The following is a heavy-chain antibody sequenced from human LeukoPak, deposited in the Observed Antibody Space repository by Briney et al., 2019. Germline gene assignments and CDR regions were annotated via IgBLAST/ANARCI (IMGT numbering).Heavy chain of an antibody. V-gene: IGHV4-4*07. Sequence: PSETLSLTCTVPGGSFTARYWNWFRQPAGKGLEWIGRIYSGGSTNYKSSLKSRVIMLIDTSKRQLSLKLSSVTAADTAIYYCARDIGLDYRSSSFASDIWGPATLVIVSS. D-gene: IGHD6-6*01. CDR3: ARDIGLDYRSSSFASDI. CDR1: GGSFTARY. J-gene: IGHJ3*02. CDR2: IYSGGST.